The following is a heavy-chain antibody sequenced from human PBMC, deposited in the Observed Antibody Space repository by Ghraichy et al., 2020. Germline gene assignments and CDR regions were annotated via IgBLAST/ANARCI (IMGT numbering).Heavy chain of an antibody. D-gene: IGHD6-13*01. CDR1: GFTFGSHA. CDR3: ARGGLANAGAIDS. Sequence: GGSLRLSCAASGFTFGSHAMTWVRQAPGKGLEWVSSITNNGGKTNYANSVKGRFTISRDNSKNTLYLQMNSLRAEDTALYYCARGGLANAGAIDSWGQGTLITVSS. J-gene: IGHJ4*02. CDR2: ITNNGGKT. V-gene: IGHV3-23*01.